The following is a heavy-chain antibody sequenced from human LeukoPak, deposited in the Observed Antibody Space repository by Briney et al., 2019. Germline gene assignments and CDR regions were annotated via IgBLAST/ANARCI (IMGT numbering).Heavy chain of an antibody. J-gene: IGHJ4*02. V-gene: IGHV5-51*01. D-gene: IGHD3-10*01. CDR3: ATENYYGSGEIDY. CDR2: IYPGDSDT. Sequence: GGSLKISCKGSGYSFTSYWIGWVRQMPGKGLGWMGIIYPGDSDTRYSPSFQGQVTISADKSISTAYLQWSSLKASDTAMYYCATENYYGSGEIDYWGQGTLVTVSS. CDR1: GYSFTSYW.